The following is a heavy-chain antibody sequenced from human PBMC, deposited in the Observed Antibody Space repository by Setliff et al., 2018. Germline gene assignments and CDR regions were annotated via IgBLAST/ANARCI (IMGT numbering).Heavy chain of an antibody. CDR1: GYTFTNYW. Sequence: SLKISCQVSGYTFTNYWIGWVRQMPGKGLEWMGILKPGDSGIRYSPSFQGQVTLSADTSIATAYLHWTSLKASDTAMYYCVRHPYYDSSGYYSYFDYWVPETLLVTVSS. D-gene: IGHD3-22*01. CDR2: LKPGDSGI. CDR3: VRHPYYDSSGYYSYFDY. J-gene: IGHJ4*03. V-gene: IGHV5-51*01.